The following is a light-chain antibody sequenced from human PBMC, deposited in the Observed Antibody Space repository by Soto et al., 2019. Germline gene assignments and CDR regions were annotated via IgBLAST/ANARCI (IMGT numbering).Light chain of an antibody. CDR3: QQYGSSPPYT. Sequence: EIVLTQSPGILSLSPGERATLSCRASQSVSSSYLAWYQQKPGQAPRLLIYGASNRATGIPDRFSASGSKTNFTITISRLEAEDFAVYYCQQYGSSPPYTFGQGTKLEIK. CDR1: QSVSSSY. CDR2: GAS. V-gene: IGKV3-20*01. J-gene: IGKJ2*01.